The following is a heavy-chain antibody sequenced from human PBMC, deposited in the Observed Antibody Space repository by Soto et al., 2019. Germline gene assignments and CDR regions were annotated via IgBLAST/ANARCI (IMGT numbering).Heavy chain of an antibody. CDR1: GFTFDDYA. D-gene: IGHD1-26*01. V-gene: IGHV3-9*01. J-gene: IGHJ4*02. CDR3: ATDGGAY. CDR2: ISWNSGMI. Sequence: GGSLRLSCAPSGFTFDDYAMHWVRQAPGKGLEWVSGISWNSGMIDYADSVKGRFTISRDNAKKSLYLQMNSLRAEDTAVYYCATDGGAYWGQGTLVTVS.